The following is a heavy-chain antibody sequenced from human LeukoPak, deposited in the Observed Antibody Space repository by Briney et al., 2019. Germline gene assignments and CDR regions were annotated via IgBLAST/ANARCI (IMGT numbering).Heavy chain of an antibody. Sequence: GGSLRLSCAASGFTFSSYAMSWVRQAPGKGLEWVSAISGSGGSTYYADSVKGRFTISRDDSKNTVYLQMNSLKAEDTAVYYCTTVGYCSGGSCAGFDIWGQGTMVTVSS. J-gene: IGHJ3*02. CDR3: TTVGYCSGGSCAGFDI. CDR1: GFTFSSYA. D-gene: IGHD2-15*01. CDR2: ISGSGGST. V-gene: IGHV3-23*01.